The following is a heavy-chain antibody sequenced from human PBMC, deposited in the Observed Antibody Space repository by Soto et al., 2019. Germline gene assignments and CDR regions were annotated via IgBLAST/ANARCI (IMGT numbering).Heavy chain of an antibody. D-gene: IGHD3-10*01. J-gene: IGHJ4*02. CDR1: GYTFTELY. V-gene: IGHV1-2*02. CDR2: VDPNSGGT. CDR3: ARDNYGPLDY. Sequence: GASVKVSCKPSGYTFTELYIHCVLQAAGQWLEWMGCVDPNSGGTKQTQKFQGRLTMTRDTSTGAVYMELYSLRSDDTSVYYCARDNYGPLDYWGQGTLVTVSS.